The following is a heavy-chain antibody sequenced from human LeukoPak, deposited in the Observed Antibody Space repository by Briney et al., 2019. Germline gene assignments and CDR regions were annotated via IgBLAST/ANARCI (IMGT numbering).Heavy chain of an antibody. D-gene: IGHD4-17*01. CDR1: GGSFSGFY. V-gene: IGHV4-34*01. CDR2: INHSGST. J-gene: IGHJ4*02. Sequence: PSETPSLTCAVYGGSFSGFYWSWIRQPPMKGLEWIGEINHSGSTNYNTSLKSRVTISVDTSKKQFSLKLTSVTAADTAVYYCARGAGDYARYYFDDWGQGTLVTVSS. CDR3: ARGAGDYARYYFDD.